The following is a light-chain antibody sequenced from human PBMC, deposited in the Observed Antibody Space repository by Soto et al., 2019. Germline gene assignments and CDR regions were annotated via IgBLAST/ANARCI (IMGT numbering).Light chain of an antibody. CDR2: DAS. J-gene: IGKJ1*01. CDR3: QQYNTYST. V-gene: IGKV1-5*01. Sequence: DIRMTQSPSTLSASVGDRVTIPCRASQSISSWLAWYQQKPGKAPKLLIYDASSLEGGVPSRFSGSGSGTEFTLTISSLQPDDFATYYCQQYNTYSTFGQGTKVDIK. CDR1: QSISSW.